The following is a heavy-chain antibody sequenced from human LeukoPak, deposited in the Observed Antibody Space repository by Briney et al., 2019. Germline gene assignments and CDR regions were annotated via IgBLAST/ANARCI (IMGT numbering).Heavy chain of an antibody. CDR2: INPSGGST. CDR3: ARTEWELPDYFDY. D-gene: IGHD1-26*01. V-gene: IGHV1-46*01. J-gene: IGHJ4*02. CDR1: GYTFTSYG. Sequence: ASVKVSCKASGYTFTSYGINWVRQAPGQGLEWMGIINPSGGSTTYAQKFQGRVTMTRDTSTSTVYMELSSLRSEDTAVYYCARTEWELPDYFDYWGQGTLVTVSS.